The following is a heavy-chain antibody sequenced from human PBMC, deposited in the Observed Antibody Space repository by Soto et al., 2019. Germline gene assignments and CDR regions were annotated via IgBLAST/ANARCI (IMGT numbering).Heavy chain of an antibody. D-gene: IGHD3-22*01. V-gene: IGHV1-18*01. CDR1: GYTFASYG. Sequence: ASVKVSCKASGYTFASYGISWGRQAPGQGLEWMGWISAYNGNTNYAQKLQGRVTMTTDTSTSTAYMELRSLRSDDTAVYYCARGGMIVVVITPLDYWGQGTLVTVSS. CDR2: ISAYNGNT. J-gene: IGHJ4*02. CDR3: ARGGMIVVVITPLDY.